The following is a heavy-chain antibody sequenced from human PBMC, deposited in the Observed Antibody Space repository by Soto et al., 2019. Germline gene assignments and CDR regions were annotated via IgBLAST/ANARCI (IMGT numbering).Heavy chain of an antibody. CDR2: INAANGNT. D-gene: IGHD3-3*02. Sequence: ASVKVSCKGYGYSFTSHDMHWVRQAPGQRLEWMGWINAANGNTKYSQKFQGRVTISRDTSATTVYMELSSLRSEDTGVYYCAGSVHFWGSYYFDYWGQGTPGTVSS. CDR3: AGSVHFWGSYYFDY. V-gene: IGHV1-3*01. J-gene: IGHJ4*02. CDR1: GYSFTSHD.